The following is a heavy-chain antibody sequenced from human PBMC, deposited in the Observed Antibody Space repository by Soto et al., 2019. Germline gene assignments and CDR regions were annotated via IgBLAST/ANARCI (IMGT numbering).Heavy chain of an antibody. Sequence: QVQLVESGGGVIQPGTSLSLSCGSSGFTFRSFGMYWVRQAPGKGLEWVAVVSYDGNHKYYADSVKGRFTVSRDNAKNMLYLQMNSLRGEDTAVYYWAKDVGQPLVVHYGMDVWGQGTTVTVSS. CDR2: VSYDGNHK. D-gene: IGHD6-13*01. CDR1: GFTFRSFG. V-gene: IGHV3-30*18. J-gene: IGHJ6*02. CDR3: AKDVGQPLVVHYGMDV.